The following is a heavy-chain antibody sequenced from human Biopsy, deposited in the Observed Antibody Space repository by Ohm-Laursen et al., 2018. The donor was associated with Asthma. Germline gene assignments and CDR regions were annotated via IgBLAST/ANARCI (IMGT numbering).Heavy chain of an antibody. CDR1: GGSISSGAYY. Sequence: SQTPSLTCIVSGGSISSGAYYWSWVRQPPGKGLEWIGYIYYIGSTYYNPSPKSRVAISLDTSKNQFSLKLSSVTAADTAVYFCARRGGVRRYFDYWGQGTLVTVSS. CDR2: IYYIGST. J-gene: IGHJ4*02. CDR3: ARRGGVRRYFDY. V-gene: IGHV4-30-4*01. D-gene: IGHD3-16*01.